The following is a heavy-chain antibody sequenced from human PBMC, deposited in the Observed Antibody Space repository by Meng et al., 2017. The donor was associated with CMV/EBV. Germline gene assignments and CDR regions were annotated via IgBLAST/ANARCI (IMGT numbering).Heavy chain of an antibody. CDR2: NNHSGSN. CDR3: ARGFPSWRKPAYYFDY. D-gene: IGHD2-2*01. J-gene: IGHJ4*02. V-gene: IGHV4-34*01. CDR1: GGSFSGYY. Sequence: GLWNPWGSLSLIVAVYGGSFSGYYWSWIRQPPGKGLEWIGENNHSGSNNYNPSLKSRVTISVDTPKNQFSLKLSSVTAAETAVYYCARGFPSWRKPAYYFDYWGQGTLVTVSS.